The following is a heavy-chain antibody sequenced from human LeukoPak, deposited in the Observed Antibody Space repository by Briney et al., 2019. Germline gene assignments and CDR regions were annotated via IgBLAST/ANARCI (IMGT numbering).Heavy chain of an antibody. V-gene: IGHV3-66*01. CDR3: AASRKRRFEY. Sequence: GGSLRLSCAASGFTVSNNYMSWVRQAPGKGLEWVSFIYSDGSTYYADSVKGRSTISRDNSKNTLCLQMNSLRADDTAVYYCAASRKRRFEYWGQGTLVTVSS. CDR2: IYSDGST. CDR1: GFTVSNNY. J-gene: IGHJ4*02.